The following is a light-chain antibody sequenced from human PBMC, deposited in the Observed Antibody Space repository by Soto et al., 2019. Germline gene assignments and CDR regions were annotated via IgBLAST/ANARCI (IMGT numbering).Light chain of an antibody. V-gene: IGKV2-28*01. CDR1: QSLLHSNGYNY. J-gene: IGKJ2*01. CDR3: MQALRTPYT. CDR2: LGS. Sequence: DIVMTQSPLSLPVTPGEPASISCRSSQSLLHSNGYNYLDWYLQKPGQSPQLLIYLGSNRASGVPDRFSGSGSGTDFTLKISRMEAEDVGVYYCMQALRTPYTFGQGTKLEIK.